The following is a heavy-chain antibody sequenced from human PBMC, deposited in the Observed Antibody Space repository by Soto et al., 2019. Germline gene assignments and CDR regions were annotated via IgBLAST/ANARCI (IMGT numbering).Heavy chain of an antibody. D-gene: IGHD1-26*01. CDR2: IYYSGST. Sequence: SETLSLTCTVSGGSISSGGYCWSWSRQHPGKGLEWIGYIYYSGSTYYNPSLKSRVTISVDTSKNQFSLKLSSVTAADTAVYYCARGSNSGSYSDFDYWGQGTLVTVSS. CDR3: ARGSNSGSYSDFDY. J-gene: IGHJ4*02. V-gene: IGHV4-31*03. CDR1: GGSISSGGYC.